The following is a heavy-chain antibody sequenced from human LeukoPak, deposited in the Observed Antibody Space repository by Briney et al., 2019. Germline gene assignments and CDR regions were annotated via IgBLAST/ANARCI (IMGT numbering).Heavy chain of an antibody. CDR2: IYSTGST. CDR3: ASLGGVADFDY. Sequence: SETLSLTCTVSGGSISGYYWTWIRQPAGKGLEWIGRIYSTGSTNYNPSLKSRVTISVDTSKNQFSLKLSSVTAADTAVYYCASLGGVADFDYWGQGTLVTVSS. D-gene: IGHD3-16*01. J-gene: IGHJ4*02. V-gene: IGHV4-4*07. CDR1: GGSISGYY.